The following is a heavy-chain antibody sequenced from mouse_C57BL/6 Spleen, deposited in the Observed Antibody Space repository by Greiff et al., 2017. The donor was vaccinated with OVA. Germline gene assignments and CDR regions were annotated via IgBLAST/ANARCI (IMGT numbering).Heavy chain of an antibody. CDR1: GFSLTSYG. D-gene: IGHD1-1*02. V-gene: IGHV2-2*01. CDR3: ARNMGVNYRYFDV. Sequence: VMLVESGPGLVQPSQSLSITCTVSGFSLTSYGVHWVRQSPGKGLEWLGVIWSGGSTDYNAAFISRLSISKDNSKSQVFFKMNSLQADDTAIYYCARNMGVNYRYFDVWGTGTTVTVSS. CDR2: IWSGGST. J-gene: IGHJ1*03.